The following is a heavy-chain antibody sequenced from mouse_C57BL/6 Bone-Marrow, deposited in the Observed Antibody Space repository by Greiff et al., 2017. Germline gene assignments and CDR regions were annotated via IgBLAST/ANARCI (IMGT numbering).Heavy chain of an antibody. Sequence: QVQLQQSGAELMKPGASVKLSCKATGYTFTGYWIEWIKQRPGHGLEWIGEILPGNGSTKYNEKFKGKATFTADTSSNTAYMHLSSLTTEDSAIYYCASDYGVASDYWGQGTSVTVSS. D-gene: IGHD2-4*01. CDR3: ASDYGVASDY. J-gene: IGHJ4*01. V-gene: IGHV1-9*01. CDR1: GYTFTGYW. CDR2: ILPGNGST.